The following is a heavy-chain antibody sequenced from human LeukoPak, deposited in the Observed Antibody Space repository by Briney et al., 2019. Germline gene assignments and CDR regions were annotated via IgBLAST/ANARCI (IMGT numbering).Heavy chain of an antibody. CDR2: FEPEDGET. D-gene: IGHD2-2*01. J-gene: IGHJ4*02. V-gene: IGHV1-24*01. CDR3: ATLDSTSGFYFDY. Sequence: ASVKVSCKVSGYTLTELSMHWVRQAPGKGLEWMGGFEPEDGETIYAQKFQGRVTMTEDTSTDTAYMELSSLRSEDTAVYYCATLDSTSGFYFDYWGQGTLVTVSS. CDR1: GYTLTELS.